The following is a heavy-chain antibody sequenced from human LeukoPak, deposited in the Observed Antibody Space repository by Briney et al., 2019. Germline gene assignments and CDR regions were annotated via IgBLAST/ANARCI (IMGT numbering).Heavy chain of an antibody. J-gene: IGHJ4*02. Sequence: GASLRLSCAASGFTFSSYSFNGVRQTPGKGLKWVSSINTVSTYISYAEAVRGRFTISRDNAKDSLWLQMNSLRAEDSGFYYCARLRRNSDRSGFYYYYDYWGQGTLVTVSS. D-gene: IGHD3-22*01. CDR3: ARLRRNSDRSGFYYYYDY. CDR2: INTVSTYI. CDR1: GFTFSSYS. V-gene: IGHV3-21*01.